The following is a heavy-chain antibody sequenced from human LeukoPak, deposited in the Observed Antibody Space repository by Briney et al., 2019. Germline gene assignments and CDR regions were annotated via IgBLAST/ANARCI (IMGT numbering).Heavy chain of an antibody. CDR3: ARGGLIVGATFDY. CDR1: GGTFSSYA. Sequence: GAPVKVSCKASGGTFSSYAISWVRQAPGQGLEWMGGIIPIFGTANYAQKFQGRVTITADESTSTAYMELSSLRSEDTAVYYCARGGLIVGATFDYWGQGTLVTVSS. V-gene: IGHV1-69*13. D-gene: IGHD1-26*01. CDR2: IIPIFGTA. J-gene: IGHJ4*02.